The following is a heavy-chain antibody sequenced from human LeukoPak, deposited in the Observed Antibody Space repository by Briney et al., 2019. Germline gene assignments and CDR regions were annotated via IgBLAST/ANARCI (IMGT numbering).Heavy chain of an antibody. V-gene: IGHV4-61*10. CDR1: GGSISSGSYY. Sequence: SETLSLTCTVSGGSISSGSYYWSWIRQPAGKGLEWIGYIYYSGSTNYKPSLKSRVTISVDTSKNQFSLKLSSVTAADTAVYYCARLSGYSYGQIDYWGQGTLVTVSS. D-gene: IGHD5-18*01. J-gene: IGHJ4*02. CDR2: IYYSGST. CDR3: ARLSGYSYGQIDY.